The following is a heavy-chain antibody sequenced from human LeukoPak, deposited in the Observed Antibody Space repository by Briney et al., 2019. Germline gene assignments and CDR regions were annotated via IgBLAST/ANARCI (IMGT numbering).Heavy chain of an antibody. CDR3: ARGRDIQLWSYGLDV. CDR2: ISTYSDIT. D-gene: IGHD5-18*01. V-gene: IGHV1-18*01. CDR1: GYTFTNYG. J-gene: IGHJ6*02. Sequence: GASVKVSCKASGYTFTNYGIGWVRQAPGQGLEWMGWISTYSDITNYAQKLQGRVTMTTDISTSTAYMELRSPRSDDTAAYYCARGRDIQLWSYGLDVWGQGTTVTVSS.